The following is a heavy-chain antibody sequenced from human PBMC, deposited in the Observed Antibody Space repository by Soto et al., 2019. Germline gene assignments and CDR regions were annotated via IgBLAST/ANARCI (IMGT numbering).Heavy chain of an antibody. Sequence: QVQLVESGGGVVQPGRSLGLSCAASGFTFSSYGMHWVRQAPGKGLEWVAVIWYDGSNKYYADSVKGRFTISRDNSKNTLYLQMNSLRAEDTAVYYCARGGVVVIPQYYFDYWGQGTLVTVYS. CDR2: IWYDGSNK. J-gene: IGHJ4*02. CDR1: GFTFSSYG. D-gene: IGHD3-22*01. V-gene: IGHV3-33*01. CDR3: ARGGVVVIPQYYFDY.